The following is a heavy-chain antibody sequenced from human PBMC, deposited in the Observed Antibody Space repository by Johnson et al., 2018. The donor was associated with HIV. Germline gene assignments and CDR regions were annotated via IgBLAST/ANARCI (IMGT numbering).Heavy chain of an antibody. CDR3: ARGSTVTTLSGAFDI. CDR2: IYSGGST. V-gene: IGHV3-66*01. D-gene: IGHD4-11*01. Sequence: VQLVESGGGVVQPGGSLRLSCAASGFTVSSNYMSWVRQAPGKGLEWVSVIYSGGSTYYADSVTGRFTISRDNSKNTLHLQMNSLRADDTAVYYCARGSTVTTLSGAFDIWGQGTLVTVSS. J-gene: IGHJ3*02. CDR1: GFTVSSNY.